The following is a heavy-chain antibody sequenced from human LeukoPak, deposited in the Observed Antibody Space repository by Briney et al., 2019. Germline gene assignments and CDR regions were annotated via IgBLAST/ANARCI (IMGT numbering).Heavy chain of an antibody. J-gene: IGHJ6*02. D-gene: IGHD2-2*01. CDR2: ISSSSSYI. Sequence: PGGSLLLSCAASGFTFSSYSMNWVRQAPGKGLEWVSSISSSSSYIYYADSVKGRFTISRDNAKNSLYLQMNSLRAEDTAVYYCAGSSGPALLGGYYYYGMDVWGQGTTVTVSS. V-gene: IGHV3-21*01. CDR3: AGSSGPALLGGYYYYGMDV. CDR1: GFTFSSYS.